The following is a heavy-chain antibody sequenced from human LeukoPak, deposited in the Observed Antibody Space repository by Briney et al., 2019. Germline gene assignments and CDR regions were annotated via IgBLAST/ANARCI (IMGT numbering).Heavy chain of an antibody. Sequence: PSQNLSLTCTVSGGSISSGSYYWSWIRQPAGKGLEWIGRIYTSGNTNYNPSLKSRVTISVDTSKNQFSLKLSSVTAADTAVYYCAGTTLWFGELYSFDYWGQGTLVTVSS. CDR3: AGTTLWFGELYSFDY. CDR2: IYTSGNT. D-gene: IGHD3-10*01. V-gene: IGHV4-61*02. CDR1: GGSISSGSYY. J-gene: IGHJ4*02.